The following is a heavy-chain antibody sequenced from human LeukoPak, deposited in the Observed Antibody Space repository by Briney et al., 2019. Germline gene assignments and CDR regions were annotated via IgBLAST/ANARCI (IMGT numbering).Heavy chain of an antibody. V-gene: IGHV3-23*01. CDR3: ARDLIVGTTIRYYFDY. Sequence: GGSLRLSCAASGFTFSSYAMSWVRQAPGKGLEWVSAISGSGGSTYYADSVKGRFTISRDNAKNSLYLQMNSLRAEDTAVYYCARDLIVGTTIRYYFDYWGQGTLVTVSS. CDR2: ISGSGGST. D-gene: IGHD1-26*01. CDR1: GFTFSSYA. J-gene: IGHJ4*02.